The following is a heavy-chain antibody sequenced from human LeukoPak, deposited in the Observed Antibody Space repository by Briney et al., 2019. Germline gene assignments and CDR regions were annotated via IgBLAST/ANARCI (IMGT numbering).Heavy chain of an antibody. D-gene: IGHD1-26*01. CDR3: ARGVNSGYFDY. Sequence: SETLSLTCTVSGYSISSAYYCGWIRQPPGKGQEGIGSIYHSGSTNYTPSLKSRVTISVDTSKNPLSLKLTTVTAGDTAVYFCARGVNSGYFDYCGQGTLVTVSS. V-gene: IGHV4-38-2*02. CDR1: GYSISSAYY. CDR2: IYHSGST. J-gene: IGHJ4*02.